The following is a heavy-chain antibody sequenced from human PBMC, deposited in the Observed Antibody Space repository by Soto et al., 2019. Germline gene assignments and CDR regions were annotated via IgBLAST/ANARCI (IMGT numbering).Heavy chain of an antibody. CDR2: INPSGGST. V-gene: IGHV1-46*01. J-gene: IGHJ6*02. D-gene: IGHD3-9*01. Sequence: GASVKVSCKASGYTFTSYYMHWVLQAPGQGLEWMGIINPSGGSTSYAQKFQGRVTMTRDTSTGTVYMELSSLRSEDTAVYYCARDGVPYYDILTGYSNAPYYYGMDVWGQGTTVTVSS. CDR1: GYTFTSYY. CDR3: ARDGVPYYDILTGYSNAPYYYGMDV.